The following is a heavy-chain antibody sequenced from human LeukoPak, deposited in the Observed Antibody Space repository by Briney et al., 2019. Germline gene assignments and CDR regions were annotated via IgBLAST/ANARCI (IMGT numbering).Heavy chain of an antibody. Sequence: PSETLSLTCTVSGASISSYYWSWIRQPPGKGLEWIGYISYIGSTNYNPSLKSRLSMSVDTSKSQFSLQLTSVTAADTAVYYCARVWGGSGYYYGMDVWGQGTTVTVSS. CDR3: ARVWGGSGYYYGMDV. V-gene: IGHV4-59*01. D-gene: IGHD3-3*01. CDR2: ISYIGST. CDR1: GASISSYY. J-gene: IGHJ6*02.